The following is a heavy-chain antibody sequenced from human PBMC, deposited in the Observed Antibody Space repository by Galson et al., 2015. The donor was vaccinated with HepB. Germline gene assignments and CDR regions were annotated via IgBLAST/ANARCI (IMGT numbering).Heavy chain of an antibody. Sequence: PALVKPTQTLTLTCTFSGFSLSTSGVGVGWIRQPPGKALEWLALIYWDDDKRYSPSLKSRLTITKDTSKNQVVLTMTNMDPVDTATYYCAHARPMVRGVIRRYYFDYWGQGTLVTVSS. J-gene: IGHJ4*02. CDR3: AHARPMVRGVIRRYYFDY. V-gene: IGHV2-5*02. D-gene: IGHD3-10*01. CDR2: IYWDDDK. CDR1: GFSLSTSGVG.